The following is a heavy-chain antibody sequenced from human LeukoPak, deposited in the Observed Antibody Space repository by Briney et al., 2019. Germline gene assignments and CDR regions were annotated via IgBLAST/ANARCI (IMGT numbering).Heavy chain of an antibody. V-gene: IGHV1-3*01. J-gene: IGHJ5*02. CDR3: ARGRGLIGTSRFDP. CDR2: INAGNGNT. Sequence: ASVKVSCKTSGYTFSNSGLHWVRQAPGQSLEWMGWINAGNGNTKYSQKFQDRLTITGDTSASTVYMESNSLKSEDTAMYYCARGRGLIGTSRFDPWGQGTLVIVSS. D-gene: IGHD3-10*01. CDR1: GYTFSNSG.